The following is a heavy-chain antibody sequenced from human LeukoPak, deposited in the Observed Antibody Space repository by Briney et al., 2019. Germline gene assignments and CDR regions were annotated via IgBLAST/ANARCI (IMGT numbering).Heavy chain of an antibody. Sequence: SETLSLTCAVSGGSFSGYYWSWIRQPPGKGLEWIGEINHSGSTNYNPSLKSRVTISVDTSKNQFSLKLSSVTAADTAVYYCARGHDILTGYFDYWGQGTLVTVSS. D-gene: IGHD3-9*01. CDR3: ARGHDILTGYFDY. V-gene: IGHV4-34*01. CDR2: INHSGST. CDR1: GGSFSGYY. J-gene: IGHJ4*02.